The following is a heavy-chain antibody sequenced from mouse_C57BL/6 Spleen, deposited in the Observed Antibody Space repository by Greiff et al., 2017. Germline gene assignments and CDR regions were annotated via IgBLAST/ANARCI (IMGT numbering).Heavy chain of an antibody. J-gene: IGHJ4*01. CDR2: IYPGSGST. Sequence: VQLQQPGAELVKPGASVKMSCKASGYTFTSYWITWVKQRPGQGLEWIGDIYPGSGSTNYNEKFKSKATLTVDTSSSTAYMQLSSLTSEDSAVYYCARSFGSNYDAMDYWGQGTSVTVSS. V-gene: IGHV1-55*01. D-gene: IGHD1-1*01. CDR1: GYTFTSYW. CDR3: ARSFGSNYDAMDY.